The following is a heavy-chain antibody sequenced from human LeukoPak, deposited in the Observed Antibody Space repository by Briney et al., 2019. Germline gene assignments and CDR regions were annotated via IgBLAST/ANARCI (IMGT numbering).Heavy chain of an antibody. CDR2: INHSGST. Sequence: SSETLSLTCAVYGGSFSGYYWSWIRQPPGKGLEWIGEINHSGSTNYNPSLKSRVTISVDTSKNQFSLKLSSVTAADTAVYYCARERIAARPFDYWGQGTLVTVSP. D-gene: IGHD6-6*01. J-gene: IGHJ4*02. V-gene: IGHV4-34*01. CDR3: ARERIAARPFDY. CDR1: GGSFSGYY.